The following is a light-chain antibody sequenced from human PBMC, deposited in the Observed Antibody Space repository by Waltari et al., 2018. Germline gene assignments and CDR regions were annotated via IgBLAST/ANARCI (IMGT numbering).Light chain of an antibody. Sequence: DIQLTQSPSFLSASVGDRVTVTCRASQGMSGYLAWYQQKPNKAPKLLINAASTLQSGVPSRFSGGKSGTEFTLTISSLQPEDFATYFCQHVYSYPVTFGGGTTLDI. CDR3: QHVYSYPVT. CDR2: AAS. J-gene: IGKJ4*01. V-gene: IGKV1-9*01. CDR1: QGMSGY.